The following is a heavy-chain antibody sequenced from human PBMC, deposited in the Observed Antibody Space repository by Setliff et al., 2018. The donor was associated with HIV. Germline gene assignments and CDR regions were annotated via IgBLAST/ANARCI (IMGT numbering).Heavy chain of an antibody. Sequence: SETLSLTCAVSGGSISSSNWWSRVRQPPGKGLEWIGEIDLSGSSNYNPSLKSRVTISVDKSRNQFSLNLNSVTAADTAVYYCARDSSGVADYDFWSGRNWFDPWGQGILVTVSS. J-gene: IGHJ5*02. V-gene: IGHV4-4*02. D-gene: IGHD3-3*01. CDR3: ARDSSGVADYDFWSGRNWFDP. CDR2: IDLSGSS. CDR1: GGSISSSNW.